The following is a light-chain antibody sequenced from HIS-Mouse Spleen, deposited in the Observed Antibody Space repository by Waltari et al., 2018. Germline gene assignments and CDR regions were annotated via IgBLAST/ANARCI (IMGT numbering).Light chain of an antibody. Sequence: QSALTQPPSVSGSPAKSVTISCPGTSSYVGSYNRVSWYQQHPGTAPKRMIYEVSNRPSGVPDRFSGSKSGNTASLTISGLQAEDEADYYCSSYTSSSTVFGTGTKVTVL. CDR2: EVS. J-gene: IGLJ1*01. CDR3: SSYTSSSTV. CDR1: SSYVGSYNR. V-gene: IGLV2-18*02.